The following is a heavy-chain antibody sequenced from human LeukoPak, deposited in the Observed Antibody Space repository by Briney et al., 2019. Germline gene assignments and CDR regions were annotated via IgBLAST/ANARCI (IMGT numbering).Heavy chain of an antibody. CDR1: GGSISSSSYY. CDR2: IYYSGST. CDR3: ARHSSGWYHDFQH. V-gene: IGHV4-39*01. Sequence: SETLSLTCTVSGGSISSSSYYWGWIRQPPGKGLEWIGSIYYSGSTYYNPSLKSRVTISVDTSKNQFSLKLSSVTAADTAVYYCARHSSGWYHDFQHWGQGTLVTVSS. D-gene: IGHD6-19*01. J-gene: IGHJ1*01.